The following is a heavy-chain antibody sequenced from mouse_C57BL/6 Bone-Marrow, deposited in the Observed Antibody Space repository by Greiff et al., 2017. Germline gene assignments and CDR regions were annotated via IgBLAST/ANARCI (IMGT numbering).Heavy chain of an antibody. J-gene: IGHJ2*01. CDR2: IYPRSGNT. Sequence: VHLVESGAELARPGASVKLSCKASGYTFTSYGISWVKQRTGQGLEWIGEIYPRSGNTYYNEKFKGKATLTADKSSSTAYMELRSLTSEDSAVYFCAKLEWLPYFYWGQGTTLTVSS. V-gene: IGHV1-81*01. CDR3: AKLEWLPYFY. D-gene: IGHD2-2*01. CDR1: GYTFTSYG.